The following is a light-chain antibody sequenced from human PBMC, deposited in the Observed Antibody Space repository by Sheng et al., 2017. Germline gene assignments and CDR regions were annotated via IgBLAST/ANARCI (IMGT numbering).Light chain of an antibody. CDR3: QQYDSWPLT. CDR2: GAS. Sequence: EIVLTQSPATLSLSPGERATLSCRASQSVSSYLAWYQQKPGQAPRLLIYGASTRATGVPARFSGSGSGTEFTLIISSLQSEDFSLYYCQQYDSWPLTFGEGTKVEIK. J-gene: IGKJ4*01. V-gene: IGKV3-15*01. CDR1: QSVSSY.